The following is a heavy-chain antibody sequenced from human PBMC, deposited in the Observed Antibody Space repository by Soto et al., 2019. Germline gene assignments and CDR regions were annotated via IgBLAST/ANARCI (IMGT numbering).Heavy chain of an antibody. J-gene: IGHJ5*02. CDR1: GGSFRSYF. Sequence: QVQLQQWGAGLLKPSETLSLTCAVYGGSFRSYFWSWIRQSPGKGLEWIGEIKYSGSTNYNPSLKSRVTMSVVRFKSQFSLKLSSVTAADTAVYYCARGRRAVGAQTWFDPWGLGTLVTVSS. D-gene: IGHD2-15*01. CDR3: ARGRRAVGAQTWFDP. V-gene: IGHV4-34*01. CDR2: IKYSGST.